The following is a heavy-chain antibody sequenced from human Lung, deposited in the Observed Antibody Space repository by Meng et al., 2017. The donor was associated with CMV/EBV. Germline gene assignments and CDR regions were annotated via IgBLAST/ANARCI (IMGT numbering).Heavy chain of an antibody. D-gene: IGHD1-1*01. CDR1: GHTFTGYY. V-gene: IGHV1-2*04. Sequence: VQCGESCSELKNPWASVKVSCRASGHTFTGYYIHWVRQAPGQGLEWMGWINPNTGGTKYAQKFQGWVTLTRDTSISTAYMELSRLRSDDTAVYYCARGRYELIWGLFDPWGQGTLVTVAS. CDR3: ARGRYELIWGLFDP. CDR2: INPNTGGT. J-gene: IGHJ5*02.